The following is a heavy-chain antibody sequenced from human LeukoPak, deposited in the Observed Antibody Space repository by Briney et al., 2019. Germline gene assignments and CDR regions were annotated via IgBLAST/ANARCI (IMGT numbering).Heavy chain of an antibody. CDR1: GGSISSYY. V-gene: IGHV4-59*01. Sequence: SETLSLTCTVSGGSISSYYWSWIRQPPGKGLEWIGYIYYSGSTNYNPSLKRRVTISVDTSKNQFSLKLSSVTAADTAVYYCARASGGENFYYWGQGTLVTVSS. CDR2: IYYSGST. J-gene: IGHJ4*02. CDR3: ARASGGENFYY. D-gene: IGHD3-16*01.